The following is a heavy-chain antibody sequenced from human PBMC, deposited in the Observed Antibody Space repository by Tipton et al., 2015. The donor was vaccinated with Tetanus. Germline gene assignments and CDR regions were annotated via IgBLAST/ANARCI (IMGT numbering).Heavy chain of an antibody. CDR3: ARAHCSDGVCNFDF. CDR2: IYPADSDT. Sequence: QLVQSGGEVKKPGESLKISCKGSGYIFNNYWIGWVRQMPGKGLEWMGIIYPADSDTRYSSSFQGQVTISVDKSIDTAYLQWSSLKASATSMFYCARAHCSDGVCNFDFWGQGALVSVAS. J-gene: IGHJ4*02. CDR1: GYIFNNYW. D-gene: IGHD2-8*01. V-gene: IGHV5-51*01.